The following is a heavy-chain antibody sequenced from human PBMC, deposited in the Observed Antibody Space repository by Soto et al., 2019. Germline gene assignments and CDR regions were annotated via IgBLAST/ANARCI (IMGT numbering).Heavy chain of an antibody. J-gene: IGHJ6*02. V-gene: IGHV2-5*01. D-gene: IGHD6-13*01. CDR1: GFSLTSGVVG. CDR2: IYWNDEQ. CDR3: AHRLPGPSGYDV. Sequence: QINLKESGPTLVKPTQTLTLTCTFSGFSLTSGVVGVGWIRQPPGEALEWLALIYWNDEQYYNPSLRNRLTITSDTSKNQVVLTMTNMDPVDTATYYCAHRLPGPSGYDVWGQGTTVTVSS.